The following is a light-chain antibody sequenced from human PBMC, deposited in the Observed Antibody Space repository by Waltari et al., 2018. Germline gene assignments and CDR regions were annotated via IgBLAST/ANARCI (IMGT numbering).Light chain of an antibody. V-gene: IGKV2-30*01. Sequence: DVVLTQSPLSLPVTLGQPASISCRSSQSLVSSDGNTYVNWFQQRPGQSPRRLFYKVSNPDSAVPHRFSGSESGTDFTLRISRVEAEDVVVYYCMQGSHWPWTFSQGTKVEIK. CDR3: MQGSHWPWT. J-gene: IGKJ1*01. CDR2: KVS. CDR1: QSLVSSDGNTY.